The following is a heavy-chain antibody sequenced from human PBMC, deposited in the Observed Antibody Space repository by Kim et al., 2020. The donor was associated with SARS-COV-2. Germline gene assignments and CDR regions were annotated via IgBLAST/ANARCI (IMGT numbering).Heavy chain of an antibody. Sequence: ASVKVSCKASGYTFTDYYMHWVRQAPGQGLEWMGVINPAGGSTTYAQKFQGRISMIRETSTSTVYMELTSLRSEDTAVYFCARVQGGYLYFAGWGQGTLVTVSS. D-gene: IGHD5-12*01. CDR2: INPAGGST. CDR3: ARVQGGYLYFAG. V-gene: IGHV1-46*01. CDR1: GYTFTDYY. J-gene: IGHJ4*02.